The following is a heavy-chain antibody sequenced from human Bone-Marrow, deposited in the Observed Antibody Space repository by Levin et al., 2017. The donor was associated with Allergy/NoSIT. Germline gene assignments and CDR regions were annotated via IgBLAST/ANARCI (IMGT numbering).Heavy chain of an antibody. D-gene: IGHD1-14*01. CDR1: GASVTSDH. Sequence: GSLRLSCTVSGASVTSDHWSWVRQPPGDGLESIGYIYYPGGTIYNPSLKSRVTISLDTSQNQFSLSLTSVTAADTAVYYCARLAGAPFNPPFDYWGQGLLVTVSS. J-gene: IGHJ4*02. CDR2: IYYPGGT. V-gene: IGHV4-59*08. CDR3: ARLAGAPFNPPFDY.